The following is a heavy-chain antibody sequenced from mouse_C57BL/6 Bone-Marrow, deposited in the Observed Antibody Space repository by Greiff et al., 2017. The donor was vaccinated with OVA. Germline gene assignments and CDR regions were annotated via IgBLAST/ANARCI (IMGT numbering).Heavy chain of an antibody. D-gene: IGHD4-1*01. CDR3: AGELAWFAY. J-gene: IGHJ3*01. Sequence: LQESGPGLVKPSQSLFLTCSITGFPITSGYYWIWIRQSPGKPLEWMGYITHSGETFYNPSLQSPFSITRETSKNQFFLQLNSGTTEDTAMYYCAGELAWFAYWGQGTLVTVSA. CDR2: ITHSGET. V-gene: IGHV12-3*01. CDR1: GFPITSGYY.